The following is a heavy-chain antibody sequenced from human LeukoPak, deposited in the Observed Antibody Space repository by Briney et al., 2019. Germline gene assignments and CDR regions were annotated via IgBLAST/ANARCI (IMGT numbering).Heavy chain of an antibody. Sequence: PGRSLRLSCAASGFTFSSYAMHWVRQAPGKGLEWVAVISYDGSNKYYADSVKGRFTISRDNSKNTLYLQMNSLRAEDTAVYYCARSKDYYGSGSWYYFDYWGQGTLVTVSS. CDR1: GFTFSSYA. J-gene: IGHJ4*02. D-gene: IGHD3-10*01. CDR3: ARSKDYYGSGSWYYFDY. V-gene: IGHV3-30*04. CDR2: ISYDGSNK.